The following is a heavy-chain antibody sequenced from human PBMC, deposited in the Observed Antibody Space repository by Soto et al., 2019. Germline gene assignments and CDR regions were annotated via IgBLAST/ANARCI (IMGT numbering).Heavy chain of an antibody. Sequence: GEPLKISCKGSGYSFTSYWIGWVRQMPGKGLEWMGIIYPGDSDTRYSPSFQGQVTISADKSISTAYLQWSSLKASDTAMYYCARQVGSSVSIYYYGMDVWGQGTTVTVSS. CDR2: IYPGDSDT. CDR1: GYSFTSYW. V-gene: IGHV5-51*01. J-gene: IGHJ6*02. D-gene: IGHD2-15*01. CDR3: ARQVGSSVSIYYYGMDV.